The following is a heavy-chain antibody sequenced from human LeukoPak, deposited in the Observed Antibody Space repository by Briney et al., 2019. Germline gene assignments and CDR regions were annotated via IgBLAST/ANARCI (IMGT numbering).Heavy chain of an antibody. J-gene: IGHJ5*02. V-gene: IGHV4-59*01. CDR1: GGSIRSYY. CDR2: IVHSGST. D-gene: IGHD3-10*01. CDR3: ASLHGYGSGRP. Sequence: SETLSLTCSVSGGSIRSYYWSWIRQPPGKGPEWIGYIVHSGSTSSGNTPSTGYNPSFKSRISISIDTSKNQFSLRLTAVTAADTAVYYCASLHGYGSGRPWGQGTLVTVSS.